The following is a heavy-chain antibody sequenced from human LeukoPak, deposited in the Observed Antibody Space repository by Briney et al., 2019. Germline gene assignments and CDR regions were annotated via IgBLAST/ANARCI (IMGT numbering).Heavy chain of an antibody. D-gene: IGHD2-21*01. V-gene: IGHV4-59*08. J-gene: IGHJ4*02. CDR1: GGSMNDYY. CDR3: ARRSIARGKVDVIVFDY. CDR2: IYYGGGT. Sequence: PSETLSLTCTVSGGSMNDYYWSWFRQPPGKGLEWIGYIYYGGGTNSNPSLKSRVTMSVDTSKNQFSLKVRSVTAADTSVYYCARRSIARGKVDVIVFDYWGQGALVTVSS.